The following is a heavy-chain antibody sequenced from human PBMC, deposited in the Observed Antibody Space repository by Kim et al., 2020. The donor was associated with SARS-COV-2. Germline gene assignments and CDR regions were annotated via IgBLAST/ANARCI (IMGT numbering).Heavy chain of an antibody. D-gene: IGHD6-19*01. CDR2: ISSSGSTI. CDR1: GFTFSSYE. CDR3: ARVHSSGWYEYFQH. Sequence: GGSLRLSCAASGFTFSSYEMNWVRQAPGKGLEWVSYISSSGSTIYYADSVKGRFTISRDNAKNSLYLQMNSLRAEDTAVYYCARVHSSGWYEYFQHWGQGIPVTVSS. V-gene: IGHV3-48*03. J-gene: IGHJ1*01.